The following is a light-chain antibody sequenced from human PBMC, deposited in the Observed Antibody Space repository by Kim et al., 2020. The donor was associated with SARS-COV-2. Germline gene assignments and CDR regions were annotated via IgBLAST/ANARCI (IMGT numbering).Light chain of an antibody. CDR3: QKYNRAPRT. CDR2: GAS. V-gene: IGKV1-27*01. Sequence: ASVGDSVTITCRASQGISNYLAWYQQKPGKVPKVLIYGASNLQSGVPSRFSGSGSGTDFTLTISSLQPEDVATYYCQKYNRAPRTFGQGTKVDIK. CDR1: QGISNY. J-gene: IGKJ1*01.